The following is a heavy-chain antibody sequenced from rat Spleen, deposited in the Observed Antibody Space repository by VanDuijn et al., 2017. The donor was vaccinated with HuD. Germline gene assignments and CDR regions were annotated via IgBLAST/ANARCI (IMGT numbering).Heavy chain of an antibody. J-gene: IGHJ4*01. CDR1: GFTFSNYG. CDR3: ARHYGGYSEYVKDA. D-gene: IGHD1-11*01. CDR2: ITTGGGNT. V-gene: IGHV5S13*01. Sequence: EVQPVESGGGLVQPGRSLKLSCTASGFTFSNYGMAWVRQAPMKGLEWVASITTGGGNTYYRDSVKGRFTISRDNAKSTLYLQMDSLRSEDTATYYCARHYGGYSEYVKDAWGQGASVTVSS.